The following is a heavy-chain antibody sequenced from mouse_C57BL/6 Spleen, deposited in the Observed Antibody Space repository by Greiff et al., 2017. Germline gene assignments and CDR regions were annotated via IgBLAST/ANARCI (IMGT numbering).Heavy chain of an antibody. D-gene: IGHD1-1*01. Sequence: VQLQQSGAELVRPGASVTLSCKASGYTFTDYEMHWVKQTPVHGLEWIGAIDPETGGTAYNQKFKGKAILTADKSSSTAYMELRSLTSEDSAVYYCTRWITTVVEAMDYWGQGTSVTVSS. CDR2: IDPETGGT. CDR3: TRWITTVVEAMDY. V-gene: IGHV1-15*01. J-gene: IGHJ4*01. CDR1: GYTFTDYE.